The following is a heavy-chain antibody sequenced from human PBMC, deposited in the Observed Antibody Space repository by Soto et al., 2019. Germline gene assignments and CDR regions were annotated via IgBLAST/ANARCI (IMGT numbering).Heavy chain of an antibody. CDR2: IIPIFNTT. V-gene: IGHV1-69*06. Sequence: QVQLVQSGAEVKTPGSSLKVSCTVSGSRFSNYVISWVRQAPGHGLEWLGRIIPIFNTTQYPQKFQGRVTITAEKSTNTASLELSSLRSDDTAVYYCAREGRGKKAGYNGLVSLGYWGQGTPVTVSS. CDR1: GSRFSNYV. J-gene: IGHJ4*02. CDR3: AREGRGKKAGYNGLVSLGY. D-gene: IGHD2-2*02.